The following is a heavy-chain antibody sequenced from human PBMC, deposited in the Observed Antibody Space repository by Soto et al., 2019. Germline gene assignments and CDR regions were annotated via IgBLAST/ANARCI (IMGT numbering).Heavy chain of an antibody. V-gene: IGHV1-69*01. CDR1: GGSFNNYA. CDR3: AVAMVREILIFESSGMHV. J-gene: IGHJ6*02. Sequence: QVHLVQSGAEVKKRGSSVKVSCKTSGGSFNNYAVSWVRQAPGQGLEWMGGIIPNFDTPNYAQKFQDRVTIIADESTSTVYMELRSLRSNDTAVYYCAVAMVREILIFESSGMHVWGQGTTVIVSS. D-gene: IGHD3-10*01. CDR2: IIPNFDTP.